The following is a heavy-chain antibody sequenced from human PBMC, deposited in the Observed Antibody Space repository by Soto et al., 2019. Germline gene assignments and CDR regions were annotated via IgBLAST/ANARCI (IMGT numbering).Heavy chain of an antibody. D-gene: IGHD2-8*02. Sequence: QVQLQQWGAGLLKPSETLSLTCAVYGGSFSGYYWTWIRQPPGTGLEWMGEIKHSGSTNYNPPLRSRVTISVDTAKNQFPLKLTSVTAADTAVYYCARDKITGLFDYWGQGTPVTVSS. CDR1: GGSFSGYY. J-gene: IGHJ4*02. V-gene: IGHV4-34*01. CDR2: IKHSGST. CDR3: ARDKITGLFDY.